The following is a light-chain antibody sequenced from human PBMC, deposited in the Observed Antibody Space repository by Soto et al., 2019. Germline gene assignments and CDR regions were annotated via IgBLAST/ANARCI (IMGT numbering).Light chain of an antibody. CDR1: QSVLYSPNNKNY. J-gene: IGKJ1*01. CDR2: GAS. CDR3: KQYGSSVWT. Sequence: DIVMTQSPDSLAVSLGERATINCKSSQSVLYSPNNKNYLAWYQQKPGQSPKLLIYGASSRATGIQDRFSGSGSGTDFTLTIRRLEPEDFAVYYCKQYGSSVWTFGQGTKVDIK. V-gene: IGKV4-1*01.